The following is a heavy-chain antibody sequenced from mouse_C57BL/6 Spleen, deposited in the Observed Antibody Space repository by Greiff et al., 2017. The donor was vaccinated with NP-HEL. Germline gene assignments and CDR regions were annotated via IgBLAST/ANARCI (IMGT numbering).Heavy chain of an antibody. V-gene: IGHV14-2*01. CDR3: ARGYSSGYPWFAY. J-gene: IGHJ3*01. CDR1: GFNIKDYY. Sequence: VQLKESGAELVKPGASVKLSCTASGFNIKDYYMHWVKQRTEQGLEWIGRIDPEDGETKYAPKFQGKATITADTSSNTAYLQLSSLTSEDTAVYYCARGYSSGYPWFAYWGQGTLVAVSA. D-gene: IGHD3-2*02. CDR2: IDPEDGET.